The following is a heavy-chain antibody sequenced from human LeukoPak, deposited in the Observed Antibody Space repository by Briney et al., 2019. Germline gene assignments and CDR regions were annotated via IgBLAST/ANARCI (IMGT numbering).Heavy chain of an antibody. D-gene: IGHD4-17*01. Sequence: ASVKVSCKASGYTFTGYYMHWVRQAPGQGLEWMGWINPNSGGTNYAQKLQGRVTMTRDTSISTAYMELSRLRSDDTAVYYCAKTTVTTFGVDFDYWGQGTLVTVSS. CDR1: GYTFTGYY. CDR2: INPNSGGT. J-gene: IGHJ4*02. CDR3: AKTTVTTFGVDFDY. V-gene: IGHV1-2*02.